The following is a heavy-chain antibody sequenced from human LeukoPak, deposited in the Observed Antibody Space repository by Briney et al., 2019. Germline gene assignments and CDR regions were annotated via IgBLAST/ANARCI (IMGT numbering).Heavy chain of an antibody. CDR1: GFTFSSYA. D-gene: IGHD2-2*01. CDR2: ISGSGGNT. J-gene: IGHJ6*03. V-gene: IGHV3-23*01. CDR3: AKMGLVVPAAIYMDV. Sequence: GGSLRLSCAASGFTFSSYAMSWVRQAPGEGLEWVSTISGSGGNTYYADSVKGRFTISRDNSKNTLYLQMNSLRAEDTAVYYCAKMGLVVPAAIYMDVWGKGTTVTVSS.